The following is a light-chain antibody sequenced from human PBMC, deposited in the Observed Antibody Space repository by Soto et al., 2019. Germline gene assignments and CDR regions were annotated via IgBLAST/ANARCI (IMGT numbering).Light chain of an antibody. J-gene: IGLJ1*01. CDR1: SSDVGTYEY. V-gene: IGLV2-14*01. CDR2: GVT. CDR3: SSYTSTNTIEV. Sequence: QYSLTQPSSLSGSPGQSVTISCTGTSSDVGTYEYVSWYQQHPGKAPKLMIYGVTNRPSGVSNRFSGSKSGYTASLTISGLQAEDEADYYCSSYTSTNTIEVLRTGTKVTVL.